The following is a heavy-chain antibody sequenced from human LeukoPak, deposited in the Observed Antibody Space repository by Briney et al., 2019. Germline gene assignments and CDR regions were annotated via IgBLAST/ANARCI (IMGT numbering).Heavy chain of an antibody. J-gene: IGHJ4*02. CDR1: GGSMSPYH. CDR2: IYYSGST. CDR3: ARASYSGSYCDY. V-gene: IGHV4-59*12. D-gene: IGHD1-26*01. Sequence: SETLSLTCTVSGGSMSPYHWGWIRQPPGKGLEWTGYIYYSGSTYYNPSLKSRVTISVDTSKNQFSLKLSSVTAADTAVYYCARASYSGSYCDYWGQGTLVTVSS.